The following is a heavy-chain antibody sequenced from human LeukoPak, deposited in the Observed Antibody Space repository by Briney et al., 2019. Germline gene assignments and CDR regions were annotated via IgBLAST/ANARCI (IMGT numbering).Heavy chain of an antibody. Sequence: ASVKVSCKPSGYTFTGYYLHWVRQAPGQGLEWMGWINPNTGATIYAEKFQGRVTMTRDTSIDTAYMETRSLRSDDTAVYYCARDRVGSGWPRPWYFEFWDRGTLITVSS. J-gene: IGHJ4*02. CDR3: ARDRVGSGWPRPWYFEF. V-gene: IGHV1-2*02. CDR2: INPNTGAT. CDR1: GYTFTGYY. D-gene: IGHD6-19*01.